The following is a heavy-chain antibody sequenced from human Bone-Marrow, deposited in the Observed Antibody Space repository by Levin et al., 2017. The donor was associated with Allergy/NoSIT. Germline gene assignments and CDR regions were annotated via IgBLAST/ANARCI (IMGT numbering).Heavy chain of an antibody. J-gene: IGHJ4*02. CDR2: TYSGGAT. V-gene: IGHV3-53*01. Sequence: GGSLRLSCAASGFLVTSNHMSWVRQAPGKGLEWLSVTYSGGATYYRDSVKGRFTISRDNFKNTLYLQMNSLRAEDTAIYFCARDNYDTPGELDFWGQGTLVTVS. CDR3: ARDNYDTPGELDF. D-gene: IGHD3-9*01. CDR1: GFLVTSNH.